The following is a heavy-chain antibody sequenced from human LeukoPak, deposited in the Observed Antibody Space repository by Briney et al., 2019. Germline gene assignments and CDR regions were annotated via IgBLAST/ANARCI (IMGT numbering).Heavy chain of an antibody. J-gene: IGHJ5*02. Sequence: PSETLSLTCTVSGGSISSYYWSWIRQPPGKGLEWIGYFYYSGSTNYNPSLKSRVTISVDTSKNQFSLKLSSVTAADTAVYYCARASEDYGDYGWSVWFDPWGQGTLVTVSS. CDR1: GGSISSYY. V-gene: IGHV4-59*01. D-gene: IGHD4-17*01. CDR2: FYYSGST. CDR3: ARASEDYGDYGWSVWFDP.